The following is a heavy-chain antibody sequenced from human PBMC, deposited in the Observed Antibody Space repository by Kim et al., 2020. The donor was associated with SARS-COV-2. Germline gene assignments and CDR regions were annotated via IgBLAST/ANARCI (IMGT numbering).Heavy chain of an antibody. Sequence: GGSLRLSCAASGFTFSNAWMSWVRQAPGKGLEWVGRIKSKTDGGTTDYAAPVKGRFTISRDDSKNTLYLQMNSLKTEDTAVYYCTTALVVLRGLGAFDIWGQGTMVTVSS. D-gene: IGHD2-15*01. V-gene: IGHV3-15*01. CDR1: GFTFSNAW. CDR2: IKSKTDGGTT. J-gene: IGHJ3*02. CDR3: TTALVVLRGLGAFDI.